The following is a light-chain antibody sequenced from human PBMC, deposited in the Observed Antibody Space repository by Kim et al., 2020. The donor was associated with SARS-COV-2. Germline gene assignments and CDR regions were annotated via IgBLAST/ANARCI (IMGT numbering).Light chain of an antibody. CDR3: QAWDSSGDHPV. Sequence: SYELTQPPSVSVAPGKTASIACGGNNIGGKTLHWYQQKAGQAPVLVIYYDSDRPSGIPERFSGSSSGNTATLTISRVEAGDEADYYCQAWDSSGDHPVFG. V-gene: IGLV3-21*04. CDR1: NIGGKT. CDR2: YDS. J-gene: IGLJ3*02.